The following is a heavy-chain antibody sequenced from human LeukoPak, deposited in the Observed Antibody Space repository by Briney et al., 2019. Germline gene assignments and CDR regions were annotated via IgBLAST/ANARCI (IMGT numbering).Heavy chain of an antibody. CDR2: IDPSDSYT. J-gene: IGHJ6*02. V-gene: IGHV5-10-1*01. CDR3: ARQYSSLGGQAKEQGGRVYYHASGMVLRGMDV. D-gene: IGHD3-10*01. Sequence: PGESLKISCKGSGYSFTSYWISWVRQMPGKGLEWMGRIDPSDSYTNYSPSFQGHVTISADKSVSTAYLQWSSLKASDTAMYYCARQYSSLGGQAKEQGGRVYYHASGMVLRGMDVWGQGTTVTVSS. CDR1: GYSFTSYW.